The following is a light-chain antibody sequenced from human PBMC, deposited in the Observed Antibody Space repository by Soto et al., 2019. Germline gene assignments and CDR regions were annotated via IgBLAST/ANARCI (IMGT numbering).Light chain of an antibody. Sequence: DIQMAQSPSTLSASVGDRVTITCRASQSISSWLAWYQQKPGKAPKLLIYKASSLESGVPSRFSGSGSGTEFTLTISSLQPDDLATYYCKQYNGYSWTFGQGTKVEIK. V-gene: IGKV1-5*03. CDR3: KQYNGYSWT. J-gene: IGKJ1*01. CDR2: KAS. CDR1: QSISSW.